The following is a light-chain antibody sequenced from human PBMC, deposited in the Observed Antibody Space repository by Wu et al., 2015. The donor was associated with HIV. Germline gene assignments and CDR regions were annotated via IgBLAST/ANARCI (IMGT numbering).Light chain of an antibody. V-gene: IGKV1-39*01. CDR1: QSISSY. CDR2: AAS. CDR3: QQSYSTPRT. Sequence: DIQMTQSPSSLSASVGDRVTITCRASQSISSYLNWYQQKPGKAPNLLIYAASSFQSGVPSRFSGSGSGTDFTLTISSLQPEDFATYYCQQSYSTPRTFGQGTKVEIK. J-gene: IGKJ1*01.